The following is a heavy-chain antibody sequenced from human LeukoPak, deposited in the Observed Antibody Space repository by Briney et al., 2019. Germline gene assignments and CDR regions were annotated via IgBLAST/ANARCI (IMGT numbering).Heavy chain of an antibody. CDR1: GGSFSGYY. Sequence: SETLSLTCAVYGGSFSGYYWSWIRQPPGKGLEWIGEINHSGSTNYNPSLKSRVTISVDTSKNQFSLKLSAVTAADTAVYYCAGSRYYGSGSDYWGQGTLVTVSS. CDR2: INHSGST. J-gene: IGHJ4*02. D-gene: IGHD3-10*01. V-gene: IGHV4-34*01. CDR3: AGSRYYGSGSDY.